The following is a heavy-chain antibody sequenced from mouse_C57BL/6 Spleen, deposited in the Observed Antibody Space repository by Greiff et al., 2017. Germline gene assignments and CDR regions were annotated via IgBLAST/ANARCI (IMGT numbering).Heavy chain of an antibody. CDR3: ARAAYDHGWDMDY. CDR1: GFTFRDFY. V-gene: IGHV7-1*01. Sequence: EVQGVESGGGLVQSGRSLRLSCASSGFTFRDFYMEWVRQAPGKGLEWIAASRTKANDYKTEYSASVKGRFIVSRDTSQSILYLQMNALRAEDTAIYYCARAAYDHGWDMDYWGQGTSVTVST. J-gene: IGHJ4*01. D-gene: IGHD6-5*01. CDR2: SRTKANDYKT.